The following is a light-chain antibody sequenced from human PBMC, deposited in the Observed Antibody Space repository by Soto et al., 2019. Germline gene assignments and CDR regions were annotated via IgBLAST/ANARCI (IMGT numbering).Light chain of an antibody. CDR2: EVT. J-gene: IGLJ1*01. V-gene: IGLV2-14*01. CDR3: CSYTTSSTRV. CDR1: SSDVGFYKY. Sequence: QSALTQPASVSGSPGQSIAISCTGSSSDVGFYKYVSWYQQHPDKVPKLIIYEVTNRPSGVSNRFSGSKSGNTASLTISGLQAEDEADYYCCSYTTSSTRVFGSGTKLTVL.